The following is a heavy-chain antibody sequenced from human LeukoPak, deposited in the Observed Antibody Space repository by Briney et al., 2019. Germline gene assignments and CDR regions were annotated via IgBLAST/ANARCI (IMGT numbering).Heavy chain of an antibody. V-gene: IGHV4-39*01. J-gene: IGHJ4*02. Sequence: SENLSLTCTVSTDSIRSRNYYWGWIRQPPGKGLQWIASIYYSESTYYNPSLMSRITLSADTTKNQFSLNLHSVAAADTAVYYCARQGGGIAVTGDYFDFWGQGTLVTVSS. D-gene: IGHD6-19*01. CDR3: ARQGGGIAVTGDYFDF. CDR2: IYYSEST. CDR1: TDSIRSRNYY.